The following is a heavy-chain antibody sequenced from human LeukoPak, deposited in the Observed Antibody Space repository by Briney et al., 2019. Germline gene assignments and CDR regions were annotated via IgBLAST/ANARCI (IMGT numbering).Heavy chain of an antibody. CDR3: TSNFLSHIVAVTAHDY. D-gene: IGHD2-21*02. Sequence: GGSLRLSCTASGFTFGDYAMSWVRQAPGKGLEWVGFIRSKAYGGTTEYAASVKGRFTISRDDSKSIAYLQMNSLKTEDTAVYYCTSNFLSHIVAVTAHDYWGQGTLVTVSS. CDR1: GFTFGDYA. V-gene: IGHV3-49*04. J-gene: IGHJ4*02. CDR2: IRSKAYGGTT.